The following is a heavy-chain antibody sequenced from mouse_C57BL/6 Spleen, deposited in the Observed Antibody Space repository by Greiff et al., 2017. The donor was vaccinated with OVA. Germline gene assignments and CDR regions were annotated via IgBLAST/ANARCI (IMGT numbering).Heavy chain of an antibody. CDR2: IDPNSGGT. CDR1: GYTFTSYW. D-gene: IGHD2-4*01. CDR3: ARHYDYDGGTFGY. J-gene: IGHJ2*01. Sequence: LVESGAELVKPGASVKLSCKASGYTFTSYWMHWVKQRPGRGLEWIGRIDPNSGGTKYNEKFKSKATLTVDKPSSTAYMQLSSLTSEDSAVYYCARHYDYDGGTFGYWGQGTTLTVSS. V-gene: IGHV1-72*01.